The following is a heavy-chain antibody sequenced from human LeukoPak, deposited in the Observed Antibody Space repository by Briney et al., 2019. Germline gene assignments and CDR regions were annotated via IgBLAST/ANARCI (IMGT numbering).Heavy chain of an antibody. Sequence: GGSLRLSCAASGFTFSSYSMSWVRQAPGKGLEWVSTIGGGGLSTYYADSVKGRFTISRDNSRNTLYVQMNSLRAEDTAVYFCASQISTGYWGQGTPVTVSS. D-gene: IGHD2/OR15-2a*01. J-gene: IGHJ4*02. CDR1: GFTFSSYS. CDR3: ASQISTGY. V-gene: IGHV3-23*01. CDR2: IGGGGLST.